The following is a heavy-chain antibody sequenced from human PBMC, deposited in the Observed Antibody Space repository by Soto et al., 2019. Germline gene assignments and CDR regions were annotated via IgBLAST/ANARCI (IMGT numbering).Heavy chain of an antibody. CDR2: IYYSGST. Sequence: SETLSLTCTVSGGSISSGGYYWSWIRQHPGKGLEWIGYIYYSGSTYYNPSLKSRVTISVDTSKNQFSLKLSSVTAADTAVYYCARAYYGSGSYYPATDYYYYYMDVWGKGTTVTVSS. CDR3: ARAYYGSGSYYPATDYYYYYMDV. CDR1: GGSISSGGYY. D-gene: IGHD3-10*01. J-gene: IGHJ6*03. V-gene: IGHV4-31*03.